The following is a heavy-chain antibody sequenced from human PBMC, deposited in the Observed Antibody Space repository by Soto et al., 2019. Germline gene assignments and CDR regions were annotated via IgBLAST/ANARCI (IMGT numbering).Heavy chain of an antibody. CDR3: ARGLRFLEWLLSGPKYYFDY. J-gene: IGHJ4*02. CDR1: GFTVSSNY. Sequence: PGGSLRLSCAASGFTVSSNYMSWVRQAPGKGLEWVSVIYSGGSTYYADSVKGRFTISRDNSKNTLYLQMNSLRAEDTAVYYCARGLRFLEWLLSGPKYYFDYWGQGTLVTVSS. V-gene: IGHV3-66*01. D-gene: IGHD3-3*01. CDR2: IYSGGST.